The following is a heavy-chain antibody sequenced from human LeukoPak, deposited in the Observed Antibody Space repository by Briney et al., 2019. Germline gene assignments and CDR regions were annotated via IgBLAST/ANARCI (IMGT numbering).Heavy chain of an antibody. CDR3: AKSLGNQGVIDY. V-gene: IGHV3-23*01. D-gene: IGHD3-10*01. Sequence: GGSLRLSCGASGVLFRKHAMNCVRHAPGQGREWGAGVSASGGSTFHTDSVKGRFSISRDNSKNTLYLEMNSLRPEDTALYHCAKSLGNQGVIDYWGQGTLVTVSS. J-gene: IGHJ4*02. CDR2: VSASGGST. CDR1: GVLFRKHA.